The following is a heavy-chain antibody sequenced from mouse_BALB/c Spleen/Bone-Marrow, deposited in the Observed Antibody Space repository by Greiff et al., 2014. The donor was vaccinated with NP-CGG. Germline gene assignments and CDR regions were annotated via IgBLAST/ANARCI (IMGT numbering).Heavy chain of an antibody. CDR1: GYSFTGYY. J-gene: IGHJ4*01. CDR3: RRLRGDYDDYAMDD. Sequence: LVKTGASVKISCKASGYSFTGYYMHWVKQSHGKSLEWIGYISCYNCATSYNQKFKGKATFTVDTSSSTAYMQFNSLSAEDAAVYYCRRLRGDYDDYAMDDWGQGTSVTVSS. D-gene: IGHD2-4*01. CDR2: ISCYNCAT. V-gene: IGHV1S34*01.